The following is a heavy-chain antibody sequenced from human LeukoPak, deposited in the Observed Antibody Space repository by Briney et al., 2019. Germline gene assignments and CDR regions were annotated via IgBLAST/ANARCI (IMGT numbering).Heavy chain of an antibody. CDR1: GYTFTSYG. V-gene: IGHV1-18*01. CDR2: ISAYNGNT. Sequence: GASVKVSCKASGYTFTSYGISWVRQAPGQGLEWMGWISAYNGNTNYAQKLQGRVTMTTDTSTSTAYMELRSLRSDDTAVYYCAIRPWYYDSSGSDNAFDIWGQGTMVTVSS. D-gene: IGHD3-22*01. CDR3: AIRPWYYDSSGSDNAFDI. J-gene: IGHJ3*02.